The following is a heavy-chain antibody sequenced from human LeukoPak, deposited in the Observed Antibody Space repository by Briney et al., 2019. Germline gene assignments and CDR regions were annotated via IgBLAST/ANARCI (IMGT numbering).Heavy chain of an antibody. CDR3: ARHGRDYDFGSGYSAPFDY. D-gene: IGHD3-3*01. V-gene: IGHV4-59*08. J-gene: IGHJ4*02. Sequence: SETMSLTCTVSGGTISRYYWSWIRQPPGKGLEWIGYIYYSGSTNYNPSLKSRVTISVDTSKNQFSLKLSSVTAADTAVYYCARHGRDYDFGSGYSAPFDYWGQGTLVTVSS. CDR1: GGTISRYY. CDR2: IYYSGST.